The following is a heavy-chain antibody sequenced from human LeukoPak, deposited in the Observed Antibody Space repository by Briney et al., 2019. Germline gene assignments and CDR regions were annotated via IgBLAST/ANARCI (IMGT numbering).Heavy chain of an antibody. CDR3: ARESSTVTLADFDY. Sequence: GALRLSCAASGFTFSSYSMNWVRQAPGKGLEWVPSISSSSSYIYYADSVKGRFTISRDNAKNSLYLQMNSLRAEDTAVYYCARESSTVTLADFDYWGQGTLVTVSS. CDR1: GFTFSSYS. D-gene: IGHD4-11*01. V-gene: IGHV3-21*01. CDR2: ISSSSSYI. J-gene: IGHJ4*02.